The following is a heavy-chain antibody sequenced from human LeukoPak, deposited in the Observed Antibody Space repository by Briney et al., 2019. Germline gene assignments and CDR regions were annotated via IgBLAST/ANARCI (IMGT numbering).Heavy chain of an antibody. CDR1: GRSITSYY. CDR2: IYHSGST. D-gene: IGHD2/OR15-2a*01. Sequence: AETLSLTCTVSGRSITSYYWSWIRQPPGKGLEWIGYIYHSGSTNYDPPLKSRVTISVETSKNQYSLRLRSVTAADTAVYYCARHIPGNPYFDYWGQGTLVTVSS. CDR3: ARHIPGNPYFDY. J-gene: IGHJ4*02. V-gene: IGHV4-59*08.